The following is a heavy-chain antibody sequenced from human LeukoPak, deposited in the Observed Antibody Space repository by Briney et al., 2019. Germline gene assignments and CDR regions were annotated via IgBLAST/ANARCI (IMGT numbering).Heavy chain of an antibody. J-gene: IGHJ6*03. CDR3: ARSGVVTRQTYYYYYYMDV. V-gene: IGHV4-59*01. CDR2: IYYSGST. D-gene: IGHD3-3*01. Sequence: SETLSLTCTVSGGSISSYYWSWIRQPPGKGLEWIGYIYYSGSTNYNPSLKSRVTISVDTSKNQFSLKLSSVTAADTAVYYCARSGVVTRQTYYYYYYMDVWGKGTTVTVSS. CDR1: GGSISSYY.